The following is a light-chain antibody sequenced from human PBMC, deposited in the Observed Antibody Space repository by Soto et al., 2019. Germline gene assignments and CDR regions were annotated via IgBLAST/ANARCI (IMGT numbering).Light chain of an antibody. V-gene: IGKV3-15*01. CDR1: QSIGSN. CDR3: QHYKMYSPWT. Sequence: EIVMTQSPATLSVSPGESATLSCRASQSIGSNYLAWYQQKPGQAPRLLIYGASKRATGIPDRFSGSGSGTEFTLTISSLQPDDFATYYCQHYKMYSPWTFGQGTKVDIK. CDR2: GAS. J-gene: IGKJ1*01.